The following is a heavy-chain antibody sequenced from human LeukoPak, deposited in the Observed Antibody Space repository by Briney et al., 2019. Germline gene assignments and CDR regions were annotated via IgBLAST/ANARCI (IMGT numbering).Heavy chain of an antibody. CDR1: GDSVKSYY. CDR3: ARGSSGSYGTFDY. CDR2: MYFSGST. J-gene: IGHJ4*02. D-gene: IGHD3-10*01. V-gene: IGHV4-59*02. Sequence: SGTLSLTCAVSGDSVKSYYWNWIRQPPGRGLEWIGFMYFSGSTNYNPPLKSRVTISVDTSKNQFSLKLSSVTAADTAVYYCARGSSGSYGTFDYWGQGTLVTVSS.